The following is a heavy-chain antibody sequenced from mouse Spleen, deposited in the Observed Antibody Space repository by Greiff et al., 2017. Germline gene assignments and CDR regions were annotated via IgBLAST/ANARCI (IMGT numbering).Heavy chain of an antibody. Sequence: EVKVEESGPSLVKPSQTLSLTCSVTGDSITSGYWNWIRQFPGNKLEWMGYISYSGSTSYNPSLKSRISITRDTSKNQFFLQLNSVTTEDTATYYCANGAYYRYDGYYFDYWGQGTTLTVSS. V-gene: IGHV3-2*02. J-gene: IGHJ2*01. CDR2: ISYSGST. CDR3: ANGAYYRYDGYYFDY. CDR1: GDSITSGY. D-gene: IGHD2-14*01.